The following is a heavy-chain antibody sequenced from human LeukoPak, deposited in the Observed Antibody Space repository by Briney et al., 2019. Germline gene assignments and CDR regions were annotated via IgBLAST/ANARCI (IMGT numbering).Heavy chain of an antibody. CDR3: ARGGYYDSESYYLNY. CDR2: IYPGDSDT. J-gene: IGHJ4*02. V-gene: IGHV5-51*01. D-gene: IGHD3-10*01. CDR1: GYSFTNYW. Sequence: GESLKISCKVSGYSFTNYWIGWVRQMPGKGLEWMGIIYPGDSDTRYSPSFQGQVTISADKSISTAYLQWNSLKASDTAIYYCARGGYYDSESYYLNYWGQGTLVTASS.